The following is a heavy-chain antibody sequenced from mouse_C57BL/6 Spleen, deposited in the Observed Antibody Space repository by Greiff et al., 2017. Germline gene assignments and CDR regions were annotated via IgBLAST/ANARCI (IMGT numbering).Heavy chain of an antibody. D-gene: IGHD2-3*01. CDR1: GYAFSSYW. CDR3: ARKGGYYDGYYGYFDY. Sequence: QVQLQQSGAELVKPGASVKISCKASGYAFSSYWMNWVKQRPGKGLEWIGQIYPGDGDTNYNGKFKGKATLTADKSSSTAYLQLSSLTSEDSAVYFCARKGGYYDGYYGYFDYWGQGTTLTVSS. V-gene: IGHV1-80*01. CDR2: IYPGDGDT. J-gene: IGHJ2*01.